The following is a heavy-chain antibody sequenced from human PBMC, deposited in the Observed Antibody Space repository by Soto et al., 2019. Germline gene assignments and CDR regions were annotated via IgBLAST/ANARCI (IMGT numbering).Heavy chain of an antibody. CDR2: ISSSSSSI. CDR1: GFTFSSYS. J-gene: IGHJ4*02. V-gene: IGHV3-48*02. D-gene: IGHD2-15*01. CDR3: ARDLGYCSGGSCPSFDY. Sequence: GGSLRLSCAASGFTFSSYSMNWVRQAPGKXLEWVSYISSSSSSIYYADSVKGRLTISRDNAKNSLYLQMNSLRDEDSAVYHCARDLGYCSGGSCPSFDYWGQGTLVTVSS.